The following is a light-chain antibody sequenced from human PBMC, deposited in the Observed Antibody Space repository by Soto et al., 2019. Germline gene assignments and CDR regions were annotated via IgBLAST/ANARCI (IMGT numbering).Light chain of an antibody. J-gene: IGKJ4*01. CDR2: AAS. V-gene: IGKV1-17*01. CDR1: QGIGDD. Sequence: DIQMTQSPSSLSASVGDRVTITCRASQGIGDDLGWYQQKPGKAPKRLIYAASGLQSGVPSRFSGSGSGTEFTLTISSLQPEDFVTDYCQQYNSYPLTFGGGTKVEVK. CDR3: QQYNSYPLT.